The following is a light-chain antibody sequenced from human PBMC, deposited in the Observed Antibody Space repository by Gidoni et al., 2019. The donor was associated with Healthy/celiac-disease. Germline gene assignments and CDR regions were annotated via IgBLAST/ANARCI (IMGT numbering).Light chain of an antibody. CDR2: DAS. CDR3: QQRSNWPPYT. V-gene: IGKV3-11*01. CDR1: QNVSSY. Sequence: EIVLTQSPGTLSLSPGERATLSCRASQNVSSYLAWYQQKPGQAPKLLMYDASNRAAGIPARFSGSGSGTDFTLTISSLEPEDFAVYYCQQRSNWPPYTFGQGTKLEI. J-gene: IGKJ2*01.